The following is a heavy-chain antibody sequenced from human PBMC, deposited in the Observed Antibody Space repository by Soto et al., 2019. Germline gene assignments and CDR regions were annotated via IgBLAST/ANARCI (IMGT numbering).Heavy chain of an antibody. V-gene: IGHV1-69*06. CDR3: ARGGYNYYGMDV. Sequence: ASVKVSCKASGGTFSSYAISWVRQAPGQGLEWMGGIIPIFGTANYAQKFQGRVTITADKSTSTAYMELSSLISEDTAVYYCARGGYNYYGMDVWGQGTTVTVSS. CDR2: IIPIFGTA. J-gene: IGHJ6*02. D-gene: IGHD2-15*01. CDR1: GGTFSSYA.